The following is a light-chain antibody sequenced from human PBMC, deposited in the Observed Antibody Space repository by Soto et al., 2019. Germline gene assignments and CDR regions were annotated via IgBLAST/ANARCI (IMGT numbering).Light chain of an antibody. Sequence: QPVLTQPASVSGSPGQSITIFCTGTSSDVGGYNYVSWYQHHPGKAPKLMIYDVSNRPSGVSNRFSGSKSGNTASLTISGLQPEDEADYYCSSYTTSNTRQIVFGTVTKVTVL. J-gene: IGLJ1*01. CDR1: SSDVGGYNY. CDR3: SSYTTSNTRQIV. V-gene: IGLV2-14*03. CDR2: DVS.